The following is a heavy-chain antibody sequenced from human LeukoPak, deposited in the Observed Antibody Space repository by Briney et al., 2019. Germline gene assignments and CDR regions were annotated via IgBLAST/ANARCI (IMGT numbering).Heavy chain of an antibody. CDR3: ATTEHWLPQGVDY. V-gene: IGHV3-7*01. D-gene: IGHD6-19*01. CDR1: GITFSTYW. J-gene: IGHJ4*02. CDR2: IKQDGSEK. Sequence: GGSLRLSCAASGITFSTYWMSWVRQAPGKALKWLANIKQDGSEKYYLDSVKGRFTISRDNAKNSLYLQMNSLRPEDTAVYYCATTEHWLPQGVDYWGQGTLVTVSS.